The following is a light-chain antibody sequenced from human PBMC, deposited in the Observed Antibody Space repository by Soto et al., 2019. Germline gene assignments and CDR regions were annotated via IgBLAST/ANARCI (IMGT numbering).Light chain of an antibody. CDR3: QQYGDSPT. CDR1: QTVRNNY. CDR2: DAS. V-gene: IGKV3-20*01. J-gene: IGKJ1*01. Sequence: EFVLRQSPGTLSFSPGERATLSCRASQTVRNNYLAWYQQKPGQAPRLLIYDASSRATGLPDRFSGGGSGTDFTLTISRLEPEDFAVFYCQQYGDSPTFGQGTKVDIK.